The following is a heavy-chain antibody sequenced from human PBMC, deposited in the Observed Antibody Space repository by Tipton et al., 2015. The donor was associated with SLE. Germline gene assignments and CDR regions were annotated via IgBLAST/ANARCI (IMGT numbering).Heavy chain of an antibody. D-gene: IGHD2-15*01. V-gene: IGHV3-48*01. CDR1: GFTFSSYS. Sequence: SLRLSCAASGFTFSSYSMNWVRQAPGKGLEWVSYISSSSSTIYYADSVKGRFTISRDNAKNSLYLQMNSLRAEDTAVYYCAKDLARDCSGGSCYVLDYWGQGILVTVSS. CDR3: AKDLARDCSGGSCYVLDY. J-gene: IGHJ4*02. CDR2: ISSSSSTI.